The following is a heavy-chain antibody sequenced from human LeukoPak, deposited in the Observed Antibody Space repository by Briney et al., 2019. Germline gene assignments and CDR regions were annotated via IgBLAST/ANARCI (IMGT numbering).Heavy chain of an antibody. Sequence: GGSLRLSCAPSGFTSRSYAMHWVRQAPGKGLEWGAVISYDGSNKYYADSVKGRFTISRDNSKNTLYLQMNSLRAEDTAVYYCARNAIYGSGSLLLDYWGQGTLVTVSS. D-gene: IGHD3-10*01. J-gene: IGHJ4*02. V-gene: IGHV3-30*04. CDR1: GFTSRSYA. CDR2: ISYDGSNK. CDR3: ARNAIYGSGSLLLDY.